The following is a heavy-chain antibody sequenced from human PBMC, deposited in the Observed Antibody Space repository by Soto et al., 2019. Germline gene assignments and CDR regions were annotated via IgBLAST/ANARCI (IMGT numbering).Heavy chain of an antibody. CDR2: ISSNGVGT. CDR1: GFTLSGYA. V-gene: IGHV3-64*01. Sequence: DVQLAESGGGLAQPGGSLRLSCEASGFTLSGYAMDWVRQAPGKGLEYVSGISSNGVGTYYANSVQGRFTISRDNSKNTVYLQMGSLRPEDMAVYYCARRARPDFYYMDVWGKGTTVTVS. CDR3: ARRARPDFYYMDV. D-gene: IGHD6-6*01. J-gene: IGHJ6*03.